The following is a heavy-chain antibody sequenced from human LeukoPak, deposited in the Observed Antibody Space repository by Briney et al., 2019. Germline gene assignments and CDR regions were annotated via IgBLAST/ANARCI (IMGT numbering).Heavy chain of an antibody. V-gene: IGHV4-34*01. J-gene: IGHJ6*03. D-gene: IGHD2-2*01. Sequence: SEALSLTCAVYGGSFSGYYWSWIRQPPGKGLEWIGEINHSGSTNYNPSLKSRVTISVDTSKNQFSLKLSSVTAADTAVYYCARHAREYCSSTSCYPYYYYHYYMDVWGKGTTVTISS. CDR3: ARHAREYCSSTSCYPYYYYHYYMDV. CDR2: INHSGST. CDR1: GGSFSGYY.